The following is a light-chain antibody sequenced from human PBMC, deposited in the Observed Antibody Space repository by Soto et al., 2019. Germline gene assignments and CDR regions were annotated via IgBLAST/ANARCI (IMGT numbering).Light chain of an antibody. CDR2: LGY. CDR1: QSLLHSNGYNY. CDR3: MQALQTPPWT. J-gene: IGKJ1*01. Sequence: DIVMTQSPLSLPVTPGEPASISCRSSQSLLHSNGYNYLDWYLQKPGQSPQLLIYLGYNRASGVPDRFSGSGAGTDCTLKISRVEAEDVGVYYCMQALQTPPWTFGQGTKVEIK. V-gene: IGKV2-28*01.